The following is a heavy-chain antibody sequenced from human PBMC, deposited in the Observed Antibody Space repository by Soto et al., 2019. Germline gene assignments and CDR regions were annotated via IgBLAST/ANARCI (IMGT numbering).Heavy chain of an antibody. Sequence: GGSLRLSCAASGFTFSSYSMNWVRQAPGKGLEWVSYISSSSSYIYYADSVKGRFTISRDNAKNSLHLQMKSLRAEDTAVYYCARDTDVRNDILTGYYTSHYWGQATLVTVYS. D-gene: IGHD3-9*01. CDR2: ISSSSSYI. CDR3: ARDTDVRNDILTGYYTSHY. V-gene: IGHV3-21*01. CDR1: GFTFSSYS. J-gene: IGHJ4*02.